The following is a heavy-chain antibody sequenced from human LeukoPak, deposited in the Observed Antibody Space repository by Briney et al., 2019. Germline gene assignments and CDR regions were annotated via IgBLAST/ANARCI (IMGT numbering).Heavy chain of an antibody. D-gene: IGHD3-10*01. CDR2: SNAGNGNT. J-gene: IGHJ6*02. CDR3: ARGGSGSFYGMDV. Sequence: ASVKVSCKASGYTFTSYAMHWVRQAPGQRLEWMGWSNAGNGNTKYSQEFQGRATITRDTSASTAYMELSSLRSEDMAVYYCARGGSGSFYGMDVWGQGTTVTVSS. V-gene: IGHV1-3*02. CDR1: GYTFTSYA.